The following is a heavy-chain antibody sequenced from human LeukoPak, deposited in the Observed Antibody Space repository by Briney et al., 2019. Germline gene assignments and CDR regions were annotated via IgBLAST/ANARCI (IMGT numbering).Heavy chain of an antibody. CDR2: IDSGGNT. J-gene: IGHJ4*02. Sequence: GGSLRLSCAASGFTFSSYAMSWVRQAPGKGLEWVSLIDSGGNTHYSDSVKGRFTISRDNSKNTLYLQMNSLRADDTAMYYCAKDAGTRWGQGTLVTVSS. V-gene: IGHV3-66*01. CDR3: AKDAGTR. CDR1: GFTFSSYA.